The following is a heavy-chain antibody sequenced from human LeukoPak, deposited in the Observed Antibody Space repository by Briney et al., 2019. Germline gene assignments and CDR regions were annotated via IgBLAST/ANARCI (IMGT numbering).Heavy chain of an antibody. V-gene: IGHV4-38-2*02. CDR2: IYQSGST. CDR1: GYSISSGYY. Sequence: PSETLSLTCTVSGYSISSGYYWGWIRQPPGKGLEWIGSIYQSGSTYYNPSLQSRVSISVDTSKNQFSLKLSSVTAADTAVYYCAGTYDSSGYYLWGQGTLVTVSS. CDR3: AGTYDSSGYYL. J-gene: IGHJ5*02. D-gene: IGHD3-22*01.